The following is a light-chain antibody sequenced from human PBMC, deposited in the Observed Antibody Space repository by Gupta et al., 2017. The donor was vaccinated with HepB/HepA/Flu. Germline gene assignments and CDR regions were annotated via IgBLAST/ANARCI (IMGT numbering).Light chain of an antibody. V-gene: IGLV1-40*01. Sequence: QSVLTQPPSASGAPGQMVTISCTGSSSNTGARYDVHWYQLLPGTAPKLLIYGNSNRPSGVPDRFSGSKSGTSASLAITGLQAEDEADYYCQSYDSSLSGMVFGGGTKLTVL. J-gene: IGLJ2*01. CDR3: QSYDSSLSGMV. CDR2: GNS. CDR1: SSNTGARYD.